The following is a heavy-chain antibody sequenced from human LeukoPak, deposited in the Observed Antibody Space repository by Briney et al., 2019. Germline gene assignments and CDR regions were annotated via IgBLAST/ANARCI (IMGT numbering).Heavy chain of an antibody. V-gene: IGHV3-53*01. J-gene: IGHJ4*02. CDR1: GFTVSSNY. Sequence: GGSLRLSCAASGFTVSSNYMSWVRRAPGKGLEWVSVLYTGGRTYYADSVKGRFTISRDNAKNSLYLQMKSLRGEDTAVYYCARDRGKWDYYDSSAYHFDTLGYWGQGAQVTVSS. CDR2: LYTGGRT. CDR3: ARDRGKWDYYDSSAYHFDTLGY. D-gene: IGHD3-22*01.